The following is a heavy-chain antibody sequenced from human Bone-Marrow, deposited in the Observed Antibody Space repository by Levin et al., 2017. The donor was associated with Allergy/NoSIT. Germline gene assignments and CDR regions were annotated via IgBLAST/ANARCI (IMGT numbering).Heavy chain of an antibody. CDR3: ARTPMTDWHFDL. V-gene: IGHV3-33*01. CDR1: GFTSTNHG. J-gene: IGHJ2*01. D-gene: IGHD2-21*02. Sequence: PGGSLRLSCVASGFTSTNHGMHWVRQAPGKGLEWVAALWYDGSKYYYTESVRGRFAFSRDSSKDTLYLQMDSLRAEDTAVYYCARTPMTDWHFDLWGRGTLVTVSS. CDR2: LWYDGSKY.